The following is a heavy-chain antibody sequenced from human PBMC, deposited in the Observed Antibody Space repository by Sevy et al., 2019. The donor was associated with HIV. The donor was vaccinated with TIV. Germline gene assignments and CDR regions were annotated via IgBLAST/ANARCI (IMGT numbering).Heavy chain of an antibody. Sequence: GGSLRLSCAVSGFTFRSYWMSWVRQAPGKGLEWVAHIKVDGSEKYLVDSVKGRFTISRDNAKNSLFLQMNSLRVEDTAVYYCARDCSSTSCLWGLDVWGQGTAVTVSS. CDR3: ARDCSSTSCLWGLDV. CDR1: GFTFRSYW. D-gene: IGHD2-2*01. V-gene: IGHV3-7*03. J-gene: IGHJ6*02. CDR2: IKVDGSEK.